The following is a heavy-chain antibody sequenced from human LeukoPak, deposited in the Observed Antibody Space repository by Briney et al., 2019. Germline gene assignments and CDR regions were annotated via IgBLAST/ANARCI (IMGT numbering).Heavy chain of an antibody. CDR1: GFTFSTYG. CDR3: ARDTPPQVYGNGWYPLYY. CDR2: IWHDGSKR. D-gene: IGHD2-8*01. J-gene: IGHJ4*02. Sequence: PGRSLRLSCVASGFTFSTYGMHWVRQAPGKGLEWVAIIWHDGSKRYYGDSVKGRFTISRDNSKNTLYLQINSLRVEDTALYYCARDTPPQVYGNGWYPLYYWGQGTLVTVSS. V-gene: IGHV3-33*01.